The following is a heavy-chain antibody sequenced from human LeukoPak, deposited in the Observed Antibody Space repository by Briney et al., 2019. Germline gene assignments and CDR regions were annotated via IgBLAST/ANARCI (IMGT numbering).Heavy chain of an antibody. D-gene: IGHD2-15*01. CDR3: AGTVRSSWAIDY. J-gene: IGHJ4*02. Sequence: PSQTLSLTCAVSGGSISSGGYSWSWIRQPPGKGLEWIGYIYHSGSTYYNPSLKSRVTISVDRSKNQFSLKLSSVTAADTAVYFCAGTVRSSWAIDYWGQGTLVTVSS. CDR2: IYHSGST. V-gene: IGHV4-30-2*01. CDR1: GGSISSGGYS.